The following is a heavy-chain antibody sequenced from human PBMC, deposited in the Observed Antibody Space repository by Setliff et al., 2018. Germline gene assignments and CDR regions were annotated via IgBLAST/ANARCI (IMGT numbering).Heavy chain of an antibody. CDR1: GGSISSSSYY. CDR2: IYYSGST. D-gene: IGHD3-16*02. CDR3: ASIALTEPSYYDYVWGSYRFEGYYYYGMDV. V-gene: IGHV4-39*06. J-gene: IGHJ6*02. Sequence: PSETLSLTCTVSGGSISSSSYYWGWIRQPPGKGLEWIGSIYYSGSTYYNPSLKSRVTISVDTSKNQFPLKLSSVTAADTAVYYCASIALTEPSYYDYVWGSYRFEGYYYYGMDVWGQGTTVTVSS.